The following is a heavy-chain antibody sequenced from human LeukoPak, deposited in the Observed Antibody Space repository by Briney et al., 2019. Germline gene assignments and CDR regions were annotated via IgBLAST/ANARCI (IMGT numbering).Heavy chain of an antibody. D-gene: IGHD1-26*01. V-gene: IGHV3-43*02. CDR2: ISGDGGST. Sequence: GGSLRLSCAASGFTFDDYAMHWVRQAPGKGLEWVSLISGDGGSTYYADSVKGRFTISRDNSKNSLYLQMNSLRTEDTALYYCAKVAGMGATTSYYYGMDVWGQGTTVTVSS. J-gene: IGHJ6*02. CDR3: AKVAGMGATTSYYYGMDV. CDR1: GFTFDDYA.